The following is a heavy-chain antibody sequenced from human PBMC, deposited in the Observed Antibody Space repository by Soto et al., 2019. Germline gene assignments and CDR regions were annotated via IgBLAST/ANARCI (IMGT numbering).Heavy chain of an antibody. Sequence: VSVKVSCKASGYTFTGYYIHWVRQAPGQGLEWMGWIDPRSGDTNYAQKFQGRVTMTRDTSISTAYMDLSRLRSDDTAVYYCTRHSRDYWGQGTLVTVSS. CDR1: GYTFTGYY. V-gene: IGHV1-2*02. CDR3: TRHSRDY. J-gene: IGHJ4*02. CDR2: IDPRSGDT. D-gene: IGHD6-13*01.